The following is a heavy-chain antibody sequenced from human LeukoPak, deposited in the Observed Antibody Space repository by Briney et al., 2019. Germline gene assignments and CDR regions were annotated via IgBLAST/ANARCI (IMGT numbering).Heavy chain of an antibody. V-gene: IGHV3-21*01. J-gene: IGHJ4*02. D-gene: IGHD4-17*01. CDR3: ARDDYGETFDY. CDR2: ISSSSRSYI. CDR1: GFTFSSYS. Sequence: GGSLRLSCAASGFTFSSYSMNWVRQAPGKGLEWVSSISSSSRSYIYYADSVKGRFTISRDNAKNSLYLQMNSLRAEDTAVYYCARDDYGETFDYWGQGTLVTVSS.